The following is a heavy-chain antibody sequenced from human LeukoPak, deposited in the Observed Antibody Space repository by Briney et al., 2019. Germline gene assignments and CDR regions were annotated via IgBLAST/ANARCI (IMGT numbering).Heavy chain of an antibody. J-gene: IGHJ4*02. CDR1: GFTFSSYW. CDR2: IKQDGSEK. D-gene: IGHD5-18*01. V-gene: IGHV3-7*01. CDR3: ASGYSYGFSVY. Sequence: GGSLRLSCAASGFTFSSYWMSWVRQAPGKGLEWVANIKQDGSEKYYVDSVKGRFTISRDNAKNSLYLQMNSLRAEDTAVYYCASGYSYGFSVYWGQGTLVTVSS.